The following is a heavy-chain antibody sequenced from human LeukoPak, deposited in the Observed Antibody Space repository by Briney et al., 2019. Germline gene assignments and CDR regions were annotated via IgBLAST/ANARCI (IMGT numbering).Heavy chain of an antibody. V-gene: IGHV4-34*01. CDR2: INHSGST. CDR1: GRSFSGYY. D-gene: IGHD6-13*01. J-gene: IGHJ4*02. Sequence: KPSETLSLTCAVYGRSFSGYYWSWIRQPPGKGLEWIGEINHSGSTNYNPSLKSRVTISVDTSKNQFSLKLSSVTAADTAVYYCARVPAAAAGPNFDYWGQGTLVTVSS. CDR3: ARVPAAAAGPNFDY.